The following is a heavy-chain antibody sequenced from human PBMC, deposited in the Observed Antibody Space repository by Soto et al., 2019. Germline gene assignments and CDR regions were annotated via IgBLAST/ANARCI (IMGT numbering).Heavy chain of an antibody. J-gene: IGHJ4*02. Sequence: QVQLQESGPGLVKPSGTLSLTCAVSGGSISSTNWWTWVRQPPGKGLEWIGEIYHSGSTNYSPSLRSRVTISVDKSKNQFTLKLSSVTAADTAVYFCTRRDVTLTGFDYRGQGTLVTVSS. D-gene: IGHD2-21*02. CDR1: GGSISSTNW. CDR3: TRRDVTLTGFDY. V-gene: IGHV4-4*02. CDR2: IYHSGST.